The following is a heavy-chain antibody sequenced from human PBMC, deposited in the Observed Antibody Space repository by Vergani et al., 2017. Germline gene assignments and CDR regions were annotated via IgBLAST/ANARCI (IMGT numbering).Heavy chain of an antibody. Sequence: QVQLQESGPGLVKPSETLSLTCTVSGGSISSYYWGWIRQPPGKGLEWIGSIYYSGSTYYNPSLKSRVTISVDTSKNQFSLKLSSVTAADTAVYYCARARVGFRDYVWGSYRPRDDAFDIWGQGTMVTVSS. CDR2: IYYSGST. CDR1: GGSISSYY. J-gene: IGHJ3*02. D-gene: IGHD3-16*02. CDR3: ARARVGFRDYVWGSYRPRDDAFDI. V-gene: IGHV4-39*07.